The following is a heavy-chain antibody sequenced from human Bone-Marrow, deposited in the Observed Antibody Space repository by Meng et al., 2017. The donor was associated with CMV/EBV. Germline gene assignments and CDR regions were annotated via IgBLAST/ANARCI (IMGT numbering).Heavy chain of an antibody. CDR3: ATGVRGSVTAPDF. D-gene: IGHD2-21*02. CDR1: GFTFSSYA. J-gene: IGHJ5*01. Sequence: GESLKISCAASGFTFSSYAMHWVRQAPCKGLEWVAVISYDGSNKYYADSVKGRFTISRDNSKNTLYLQMNSLRADDTAVYYCATGVRGSVTAPDFWGHGTRVTVSS. CDR2: ISYDGSNK. V-gene: IGHV3-30-3*01.